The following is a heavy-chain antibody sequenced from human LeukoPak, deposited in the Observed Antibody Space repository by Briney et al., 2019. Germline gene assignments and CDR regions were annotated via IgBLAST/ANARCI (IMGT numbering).Heavy chain of an antibody. J-gene: IGHJ6*02. Sequence: SVKVSCKASGGTFTTYTIGWVRQAPGQGLEWMGGITPIFGTANYAQKFQGRVTITTGESTSTAYMELSSLRSEDTAVYYCARDRITMVRGVPSYYYGMDVWGQGTTVTVSS. D-gene: IGHD3-10*01. CDR1: GGTFTTYT. CDR3: ARDRITMVRGVPSYYYGMDV. CDR2: ITPIFGTA. V-gene: IGHV1-69*05.